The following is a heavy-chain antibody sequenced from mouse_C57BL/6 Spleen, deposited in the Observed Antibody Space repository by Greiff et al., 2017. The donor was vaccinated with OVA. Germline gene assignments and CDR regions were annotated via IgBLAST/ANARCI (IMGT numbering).Heavy chain of an antibody. CDR2: INPNNGGT. V-gene: IGHV1-18*01. D-gene: IGHD2-4*01. J-gene: IGHJ3*01. CDR1: GYTFTDYN. CDR3: ARGAHYDWFAY. Sequence: VQLQQSGPELVKPGASVKIPCKASGYTFTDYNMDWVKQSHGKSLEWIGDINPNNGGTIYNQKFKGKATLTVDKSSSTAYMELRSLTSEDTAVYYCARGAHYDWFAYWGQGTLVTVSA.